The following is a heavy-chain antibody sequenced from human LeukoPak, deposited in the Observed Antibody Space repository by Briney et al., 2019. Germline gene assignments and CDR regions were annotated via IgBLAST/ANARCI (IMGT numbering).Heavy chain of an antibody. J-gene: IGHJ5*02. Sequence: GGTLRLSCAASGFTFSSYAMTWVRQAPGKGLEWVSYISSSSSTIYYADSVKGRFTISRDNAKNSLYLQMNSLRDEDTAVYYCARDLATVTTGRHWFDPWGQGTLVTVSS. CDR1: GFTFSSYA. V-gene: IGHV3-48*02. CDR2: ISSSSSTI. CDR3: ARDLATVTTGRHWFDP. D-gene: IGHD4-17*01.